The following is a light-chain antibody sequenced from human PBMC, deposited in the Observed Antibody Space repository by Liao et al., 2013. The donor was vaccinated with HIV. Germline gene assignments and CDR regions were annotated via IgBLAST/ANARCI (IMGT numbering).Light chain of an antibody. CDR1: KLGDKY. CDR3: QAWDSFYVV. Sequence: SYELTQPPSVSVSPGQTASITCSGDKLGDKYACWYHQKPGQSPALVIYQDSKRPSGIPERFSGSNSGNTATLTISGTQAMDEADYYCQAWDSFYVVFGGGTKLTVL. V-gene: IGLV3-1*01. J-gene: IGLJ2*01. CDR2: QDS.